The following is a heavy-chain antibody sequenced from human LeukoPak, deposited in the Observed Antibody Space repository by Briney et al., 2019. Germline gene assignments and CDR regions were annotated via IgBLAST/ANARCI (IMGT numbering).Heavy chain of an antibody. D-gene: IGHD1-26*01. Sequence: PGGSLRLSCAASGFTFSSFGMNWVRQAPGKGLEWVSSIGSSSYYIYYADSVKGRFTISRDNAKNSLYLQMNSLRAEDTAVYYCANLPGKKWERLDYWGQGTLVTVSS. V-gene: IGHV3-21*01. CDR3: ANLPGKKWERLDY. CDR1: GFTFSSFG. J-gene: IGHJ4*02. CDR2: IGSSSYYI.